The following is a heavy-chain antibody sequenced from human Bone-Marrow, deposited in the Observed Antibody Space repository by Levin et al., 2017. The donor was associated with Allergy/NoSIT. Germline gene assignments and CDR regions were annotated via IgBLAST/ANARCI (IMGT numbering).Heavy chain of an antibody. D-gene: IGHD1-26*01. CDR3: ARGHLVGATTPFDY. V-gene: IGHV4-59*01. CDR1: GGSITSNY. J-gene: IGHJ4*02. Sequence: PSETLSLTCTVSGGSITSNYWSWIRQPPGKGLEWIGYIYDSGSTNYNPSLKSRVTISVDTSKNQFSLKLTSVTAADTAVYYCARGHLVGATTPFDYWGQGTLVTVSS. CDR2: IYDSGST.